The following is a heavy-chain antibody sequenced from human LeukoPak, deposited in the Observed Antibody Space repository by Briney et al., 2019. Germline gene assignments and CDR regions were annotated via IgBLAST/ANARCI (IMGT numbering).Heavy chain of an antibody. CDR3: ASANYYGAGKKDIDC. J-gene: IGHJ4*02. CDR1: GYTFTTYD. D-gene: IGHD3-10*01. CDR2: MNPNSGNT. Sequence: ASVKVSCKASGYTFTTYDINWVRQATGQGLEWMGWMNPNSGNTGYAQKFQGRVTMTRNTSMSTAYMELNRLRSEDTAVYYCASANYYGAGKKDIDCWGQGTLVTVSS. V-gene: IGHV1-8*01.